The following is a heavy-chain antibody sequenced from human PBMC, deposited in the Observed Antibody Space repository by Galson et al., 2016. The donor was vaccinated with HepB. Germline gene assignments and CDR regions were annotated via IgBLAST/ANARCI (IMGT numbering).Heavy chain of an antibody. Sequence: SLRLSCAASGFPFSHYWMHWVRQAPGKGLVWVSRINADGSTTHYADSVKGRFTISRDNAKDTLYLQMNSLRAEDTATYYCVQNFGGSSGWPFDYWGQGTLVTVSS. CDR2: INADGSTT. J-gene: IGHJ4*02. CDR3: VQNFGGSSGWPFDY. D-gene: IGHD6-19*01. V-gene: IGHV3-74*01. CDR1: GFPFSHYW.